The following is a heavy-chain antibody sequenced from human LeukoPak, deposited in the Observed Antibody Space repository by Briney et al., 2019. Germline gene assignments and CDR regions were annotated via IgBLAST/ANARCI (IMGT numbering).Heavy chain of an antibody. CDR3: ARAKVAGYYGSGENWFDP. CDR2: IYTGGST. Sequence: GGSLRLSCAASGFTVSNNYMSWVRQAPGKGLEWVSVIYTGGSTYYADSVKGRFTISRDNSKNTLCLQMDSLRAEDTAVYYCARAKVAGYYGSGENWFDPWGQGTLVTVSS. V-gene: IGHV3-66*01. CDR1: GFTVSNNY. D-gene: IGHD3-10*01. J-gene: IGHJ5*02.